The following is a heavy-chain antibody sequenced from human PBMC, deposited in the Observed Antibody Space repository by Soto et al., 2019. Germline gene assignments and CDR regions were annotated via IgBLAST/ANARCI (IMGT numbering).Heavy chain of an antibody. CDR2: ISSSSSYI. V-gene: IGHV3-21*01. CDR3: ARDRGDGDTAMVTRLFEFDY. Sequence: EVQLVESGGGLVKPGGSLRLSCAASGFTFSSYSMNWVRQAPGKGLEWVSSISSSSSYIYYADSVKGRFTISRDNAKNSLYLQMNSLRAEDTAVYYCARDRGDGDTAMVTRLFEFDYWGQGTLVTVSS. J-gene: IGHJ4*02. D-gene: IGHD5-18*01. CDR1: GFTFSSYS.